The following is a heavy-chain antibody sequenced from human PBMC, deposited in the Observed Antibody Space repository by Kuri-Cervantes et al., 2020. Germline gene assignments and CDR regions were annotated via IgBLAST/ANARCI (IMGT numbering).Heavy chain of an antibody. CDR2: ISAYNGNT. J-gene: IGHJ4*02. Sequence: ASVKVFCKASGYTFTSYGISWVRQAPGQGLEWMGWISAYNGNTNYAQKFQGRVTMTRDTSTSTVYMELSSLRSEDTAVYYCAREGIAVAGHGGYDYWGQGTLVTVSS. V-gene: IGHV1-18*01. D-gene: IGHD6-19*01. CDR3: AREGIAVAGHGGYDY. CDR1: GYTFTSYG.